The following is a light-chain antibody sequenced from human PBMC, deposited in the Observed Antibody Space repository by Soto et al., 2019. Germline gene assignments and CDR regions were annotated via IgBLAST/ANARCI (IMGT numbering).Light chain of an antibody. Sequence: DIVMTQSPLSLSVTPGEPASISCRSSQSLLHGNGYNYLDWYLQKPGQSPQLLIYLGSNRASGVPDRLSGSGSGTDFTLKISRVEAEDVGVYYCMQALQTPLITFGPGTKVDIK. CDR3: MQALQTPLIT. CDR1: QSLLHGNGYNY. V-gene: IGKV2-28*01. CDR2: LGS. J-gene: IGKJ3*01.